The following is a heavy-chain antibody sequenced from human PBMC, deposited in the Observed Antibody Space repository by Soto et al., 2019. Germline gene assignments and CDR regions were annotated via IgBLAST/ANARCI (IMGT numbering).Heavy chain of an antibody. V-gene: IGHV1-69*06. D-gene: IGHD3-3*01. J-gene: IGHJ6*02. Sequence: SVKVSCKASGGTFSGYAISWVRQAPGQGLEWMGGIIPIFGTANYAQKFQGRVTITADKSTSTAYMELSSLRSEDTAVYYCARRLFGVVLLDYYYGMDVWGQGTTVTVSS. CDR1: GGTFSGYA. CDR2: IIPIFGTA. CDR3: ARRLFGVVLLDYYYGMDV.